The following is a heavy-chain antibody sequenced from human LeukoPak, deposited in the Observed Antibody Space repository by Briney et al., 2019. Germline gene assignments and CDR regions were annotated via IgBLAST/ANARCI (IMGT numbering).Heavy chain of an antibody. Sequence: WGSLRLSCAASGFTISSYAMSWVRQPPGKGLEWVAGFANAGGTAYYPDSVKGRFSISRDNSRNTLHLHMNSLRAEDTALYYCATRGDSYANSFDYWGQGTLVTVSS. J-gene: IGHJ4*02. V-gene: IGHV3-23*01. CDR2: FANAGGTA. CDR1: GFTISSYA. CDR3: ATRGDSYANSFDY. D-gene: IGHD5-18*01.